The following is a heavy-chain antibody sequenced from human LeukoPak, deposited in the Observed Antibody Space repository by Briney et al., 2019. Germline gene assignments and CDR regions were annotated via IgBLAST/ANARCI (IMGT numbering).Heavy chain of an antibody. D-gene: IGHD1-20*01. J-gene: IGHJ6*03. CDR3: AKRESYNWNPVYMDV. CDR2: ISNFGDII. V-gene: IGHV3-48*03. Sequence: PGGSLRLSCAASGFTFSNYEMNWVRQAPGKGLEWISHISNFGDIIHYADSVEGRFTISRDNDKNSIYLQMNSLRAEDTAVYYCAKRESYNWNPVYMDVWGKGTTVTISS. CDR1: GFTFSNYE.